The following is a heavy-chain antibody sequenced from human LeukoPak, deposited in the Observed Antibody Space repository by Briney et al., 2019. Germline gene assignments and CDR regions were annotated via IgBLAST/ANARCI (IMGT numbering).Heavy chain of an antibody. CDR3: ARMEEWELDAFDI. Sequence: PSETLSLTCTVSGDSISSSSYYWGWIRQPPEKGLEWIGSIYYSGSTYYNPSLKSRVTISVDTSKNQFSLKLSSVTAADTAEYYCARMEEWELDAFDIWGQGTMVTVSS. J-gene: IGHJ3*02. CDR1: GDSISSSSYY. CDR2: IYYSGST. D-gene: IGHD1-26*01. V-gene: IGHV4-39*07.